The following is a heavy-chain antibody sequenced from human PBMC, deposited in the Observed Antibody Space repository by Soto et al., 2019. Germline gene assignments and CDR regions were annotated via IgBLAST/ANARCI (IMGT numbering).Heavy chain of an antibody. CDR2: ISSSSSYI. CDR1: GFTFSSYS. V-gene: IGHV3-21*01. D-gene: IGHD6-13*01. Sequence: EVQLVESGGGLVKPGGSLRLSCAASGFTFSSYSMNWVRQAPGKGLEWVSSISSSSSYIYYADSVKGRFTISRDNAXXSLYLQMNSLRAEDTAVYYCAREPRAAAGSGWFDPWGQGTLVTVSS. J-gene: IGHJ5*02. CDR3: AREPRAAAGSGWFDP.